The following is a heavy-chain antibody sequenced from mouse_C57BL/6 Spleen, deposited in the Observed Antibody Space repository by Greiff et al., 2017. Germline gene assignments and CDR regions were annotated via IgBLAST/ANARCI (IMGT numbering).Heavy chain of an antibody. Sequence: DVLLVESGGGLVQPGGSLKLSCAASGFTFSDYGMAWVRQAPRKGPEWVAFISNLAYSIYYADTVTGRFTISRENAKNTLYLEMSSLKSEDTAMYYCARHGYDYAAWFAYWGQGTLVTVSA. D-gene: IGHD2-4*01. CDR3: ARHGYDYAAWFAY. CDR2: ISNLAYSI. J-gene: IGHJ3*01. V-gene: IGHV5-15*01. CDR1: GFTFSDYG.